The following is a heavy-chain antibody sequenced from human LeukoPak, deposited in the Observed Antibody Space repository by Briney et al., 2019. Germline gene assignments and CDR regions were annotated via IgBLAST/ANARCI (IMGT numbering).Heavy chain of an antibody. J-gene: IGHJ6*02. V-gene: IGHV3-66*02. D-gene: IGHD2-15*01. CDR2: IYSGDNT. CDR3: AAVGYCSGGSCYWGDYYYGMDV. Sequence: GGSLRLSCAASGFTVSSNYMSWVRQAPGKGLEWVSVIYSGDNTYYADSVKGRFTISRDNSKNTLYLQMNSLRAEDTAVYYCAAVGYCSGGSCYWGDYYYGMDVWGQGTTVTVSS. CDR1: GFTVSSNY.